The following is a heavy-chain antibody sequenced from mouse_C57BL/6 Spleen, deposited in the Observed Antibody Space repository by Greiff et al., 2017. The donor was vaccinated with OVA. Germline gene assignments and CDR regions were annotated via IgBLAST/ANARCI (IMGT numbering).Heavy chain of an antibody. CDR1: GYTFTDYN. CDR2: INPNNGGT. V-gene: IGHV1-18*01. CDR3: ARRIYYYGSSYSYFDV. D-gene: IGHD1-1*01. Sequence: VQLKESGPELVKPRASVKIPCKASGYTFTDYNMDWVKQSHGKSLEWIGDINPNNGGTIYNQKFKGKATLTVDKSSSTAYMELRSLTSEDTAVYYCARRIYYYGSSYSYFDVWGTGTTVTVSS. J-gene: IGHJ1*03.